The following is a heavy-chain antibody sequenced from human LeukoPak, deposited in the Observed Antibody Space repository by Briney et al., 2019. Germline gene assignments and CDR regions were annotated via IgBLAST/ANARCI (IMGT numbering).Heavy chain of an antibody. J-gene: IGHJ4*02. CDR2: INSDGSNT. Sequence: QSGGSLRLSCAASGFTFSSYWMHWVRQVPGKGLVWVSRINSDGSNTRYADSVKGRFTISRDNSKNTLYLQMNSLRAEDTAVYYCAKDYGGNVGYLDYWGQGTLVTVSS. CDR3: AKDYGGNVGYLDY. CDR1: GFTFSSYW. V-gene: IGHV3-74*01. D-gene: IGHD4-23*01.